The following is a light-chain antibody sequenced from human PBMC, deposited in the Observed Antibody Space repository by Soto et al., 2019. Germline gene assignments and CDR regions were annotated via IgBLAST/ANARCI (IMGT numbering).Light chain of an antibody. J-gene: IGKJ2*01. V-gene: IGKV1-5*01. CDR2: DAS. CDR3: QQYDHYPYA. CDR1: QSISTW. Sequence: DIQITQSPSTLSASVGDRVTITCRTSQSISTWLALYQLKPGKAPILLISDASNLQSGVPSRFSGSGSETEFTLTISSLQPDDFATYYCQQYDHYPYAFGQGTKLEIK.